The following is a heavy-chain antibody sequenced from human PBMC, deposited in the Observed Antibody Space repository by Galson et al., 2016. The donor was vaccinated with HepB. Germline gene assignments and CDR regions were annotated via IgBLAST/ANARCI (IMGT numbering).Heavy chain of an antibody. D-gene: IGHD1-26*01. J-gene: IGHJ5*02. CDR3: AGDFLGARGWFDP. V-gene: IGHV1-69*13. CDR2: IIPVFGTA. Sequence: SVKVSCKASGGPISGYGISWVRQAPGQGLEWMGGIIPVFGTANSAQKFRGRVTFTADESTNTVYMELSSLKFEDTAVYYRAGDFLGARGWFDPWGQGTLVTCSS. CDR1: GGPISGYG.